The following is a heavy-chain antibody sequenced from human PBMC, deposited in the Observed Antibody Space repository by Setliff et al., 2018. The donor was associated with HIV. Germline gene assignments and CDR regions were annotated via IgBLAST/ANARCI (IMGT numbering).Heavy chain of an antibody. CDR3: ARYSPRGYTLTGPY. V-gene: IGHV4-61*01. CDR2: IYYSGST. CDR1: GGSVSRGSYY. J-gene: IGHJ4*02. D-gene: IGHD6-25*01. Sequence: LSLTCTVSGGSVSRGSYYWSWIRQPPGKGLEWIGYIYYSGSTKHNPSLKSRVTISLDTSKNQFSLKLTSVTAADTAVDYCARYSPRGYTLTGPYWGQGTLVTVSS.